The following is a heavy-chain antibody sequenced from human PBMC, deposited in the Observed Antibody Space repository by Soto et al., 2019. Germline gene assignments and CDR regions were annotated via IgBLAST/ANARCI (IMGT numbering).Heavy chain of an antibody. J-gene: IGHJ4*02. Sequence: GGSLRLSCADSGFRFSSYSMSLVRQTPGKGLEWVAAITATGDRTYYADSVTGRFTISRDNSKKTHYLQMTSLRDEDTAMYYCATRNGYFEYWGQGTRVTVSS. V-gene: IGHV3-23*01. D-gene: IGHD1-1*01. CDR3: ATRNGYFEY. CDR1: GFRFSSYS. CDR2: ITATGDRT.